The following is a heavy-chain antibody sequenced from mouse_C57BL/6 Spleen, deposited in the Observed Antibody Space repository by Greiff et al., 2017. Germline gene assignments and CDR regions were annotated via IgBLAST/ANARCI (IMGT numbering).Heavy chain of an antibody. CDR1: GYTFTDYN. CDR3: ARGIYGNYPDY. Sequence: EVQLVESGPELVKPGASVKMSCKASGYTFTDYNMHWVKQSHGKSLVWIGYINPNNGGTSYNQKFKGKATLTVNKSSSTAYMELRSLTSEDSAVYYCARGIYGNYPDYWGQGTTLTVSS. V-gene: IGHV1-22*01. D-gene: IGHD2-1*01. J-gene: IGHJ2*01. CDR2: INPNNGGT.